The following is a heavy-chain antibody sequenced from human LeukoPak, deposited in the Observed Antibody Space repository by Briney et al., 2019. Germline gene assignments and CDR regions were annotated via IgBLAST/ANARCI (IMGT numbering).Heavy chain of an antibody. CDR2: VKKDASEK. Sequence: GGSLRLSCAASGFTFSNNWMTWVRQAPGKGLEWVASVKKDASEKYYVDSVKGRFTISRDNSKNTLYLQMNSLRAEDTAVYYCAKEGPIRDDAFDIWGQGTMVTVSS. V-gene: IGHV3-7*03. CDR1: GFTFSNNW. CDR3: AKEGPIRDDAFDI. J-gene: IGHJ3*02.